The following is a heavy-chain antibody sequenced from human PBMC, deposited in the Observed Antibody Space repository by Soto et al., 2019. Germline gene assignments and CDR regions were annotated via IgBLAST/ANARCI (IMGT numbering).Heavy chain of an antibody. V-gene: IGHV1-69*05. CDR3: ARDRGGLGLPMIVVVIRPSDAFDI. CDR1: GGTFSSYA. D-gene: IGHD3-22*01. CDR2: IIPIFGTA. Sequence: SVKVSCKASGGTFSSYAISWVRHVPGQGLEWMGGIIPIFGTANYAQKFQGRVTMTTDTSTSTAYMELRSLRSDDTAVYYCARDRGGLGLPMIVVVIRPSDAFDIWGQGTMVTVSS. J-gene: IGHJ3*02.